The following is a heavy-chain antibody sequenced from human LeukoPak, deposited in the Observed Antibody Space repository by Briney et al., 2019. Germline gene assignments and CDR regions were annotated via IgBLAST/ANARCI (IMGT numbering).Heavy chain of an antibody. Sequence: GGSLRLSCAASGFTFSSSWMSWVRQAPGKGLEWVANTKHDGSEEYYVDSVKGRFTISRDNAKSSLYLQFNSLRAEGTAVYFCARVVPPLYYFDYWGQGTLVTVSS. J-gene: IGHJ4*02. CDR2: TKHDGSEE. CDR1: GFTFSSSW. CDR3: ARVVPPLYYFDY. D-gene: IGHD3-10*01. V-gene: IGHV3-7*01.